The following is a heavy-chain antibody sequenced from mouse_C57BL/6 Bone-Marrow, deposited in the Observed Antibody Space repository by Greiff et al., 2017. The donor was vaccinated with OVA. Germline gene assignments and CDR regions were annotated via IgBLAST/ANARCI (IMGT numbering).Heavy chain of an antibody. CDR3: ARRLMLQYYAMDY. J-gene: IGHJ4*01. CDR2: INPNNGGT. V-gene: IGHV1-18*01. D-gene: IGHD3-2*02. CDR1: GYTFTDSN. Sequence: VQLQQSGPELVKPGASVKIPCTASGYTFTDSNMDWVKQSHGQSLEWIGDINPNNGGTIYNQKFKGKATLTVDKSSSTAYMELRSLTSEDTAVYYCARRLMLQYYAMDYWGQGTSVTVSS.